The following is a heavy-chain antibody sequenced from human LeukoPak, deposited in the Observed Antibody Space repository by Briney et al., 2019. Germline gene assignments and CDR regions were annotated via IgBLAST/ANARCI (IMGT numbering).Heavy chain of an antibody. D-gene: IGHD6-13*01. J-gene: IGHJ4*02. CDR1: GGSISSSSYY. CDR3: ASGIAAEGVFRPLPGDY. V-gene: IGHV4-39*07. Sequence: SETLSLTCTVSGGSISSSSYYWGWIRQPPGKGLEWIGSIYYSGSTYYNPSLKSRVTISVDTSKNQFSLKLSSVTAADTAVYYCASGIAAEGVFRPLPGDYWGQGTLVTVSS. CDR2: IYYSGST.